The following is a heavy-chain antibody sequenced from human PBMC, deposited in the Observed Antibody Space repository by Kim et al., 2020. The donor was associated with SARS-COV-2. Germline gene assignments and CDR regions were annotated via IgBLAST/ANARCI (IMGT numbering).Heavy chain of an antibody. D-gene: IGHD3-9*01. J-gene: IGHJ5*02. CDR1: GFTVSSNY. CDR2: IYSGGST. V-gene: IGHV3-66*01. Sequence: GGSLRLSCAASGFTVSSNYMSWVRQAPGKGLEWVSVIYSGGSTYYADSVKGRFTISRDNSKNTLYLQMNSLRAEDTAVYYCARGRGDILTGYDKNGFDPWGQGTLVTVSS. CDR3: ARGRGDILTGYDKNGFDP.